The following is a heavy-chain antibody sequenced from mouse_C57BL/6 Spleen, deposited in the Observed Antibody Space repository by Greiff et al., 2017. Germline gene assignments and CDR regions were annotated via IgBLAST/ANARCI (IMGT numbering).Heavy chain of an antibody. CDR2: ISSGSSTI. V-gene: IGHV5-17*01. CDR1: GFTFSDYG. D-gene: IGHD2-2*01. Sequence: EVMLVESGGGLVKPGGSLKLSCAASGFTFSDYGMHWVRQAPEKGLEWVAYISSGSSTIYYADTVKGRFTISRDNAKNTLFLQMTSLRSEDTSMYYCARRPGGYDVGDYFDYWGQGTTLTVSS. J-gene: IGHJ2*01. CDR3: ARRPGGYDVGDYFDY.